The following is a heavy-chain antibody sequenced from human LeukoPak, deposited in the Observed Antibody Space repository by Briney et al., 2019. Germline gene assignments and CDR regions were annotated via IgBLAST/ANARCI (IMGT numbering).Heavy chain of an antibody. J-gene: IGHJ4*02. Sequence: ASVKVSCKASGYTFTSYAMNWVRQAPGQGLEWMGWINTNIGNPTYAQGFTGRFVFSLDTSVSTAYLQISSLKAEDTAVYYCARPSRDYYDSSGYYSYYYFDYWGQGTLVTVSS. CDR1: GYTFTSYA. CDR2: INTNIGNP. CDR3: ARPSRDYYDSSGYYSYYYFDY. V-gene: IGHV7-4-1*02. D-gene: IGHD3-22*01.